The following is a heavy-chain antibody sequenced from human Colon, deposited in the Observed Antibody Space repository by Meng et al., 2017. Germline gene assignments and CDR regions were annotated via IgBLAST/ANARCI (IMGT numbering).Heavy chain of an antibody. CDR1: GGSSSINMW. CDR3: GRDQGRELINH. Sequence: QWPLEEGGTRMLKPSETRCLTCAVYGGSSSINMWWSWVRRPPGKGLEWIGEVYHRGDTNYNPSLKSRVDISVDKYKNQFYLSLFSVTAADTAVYYCGRDQGRELINHWGQGTLVTVSS. CDR2: VYHRGDT. J-gene: IGHJ4*02. D-gene: IGHD1-7*01. V-gene: IGHV4-4*02.